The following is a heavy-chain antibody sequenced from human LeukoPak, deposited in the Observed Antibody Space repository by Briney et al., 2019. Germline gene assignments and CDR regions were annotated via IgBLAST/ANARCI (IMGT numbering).Heavy chain of an antibody. CDR3: ARMPVALDP. D-gene: IGHD2-2*01. CDR2: INPNSGGT. J-gene: IGHJ3*01. V-gene: IGHV1-2*02. CDR1: GYTFTGYY. Sequence: SVKVSCKASGYTFTGYYIHWVRQAPGQGLGWMGWINPNSGGTNYAQKFQGRVTMTRDTSISTVYMELNRLTSDDTAIYYCARMPVALDPWGQGTRVTVSS.